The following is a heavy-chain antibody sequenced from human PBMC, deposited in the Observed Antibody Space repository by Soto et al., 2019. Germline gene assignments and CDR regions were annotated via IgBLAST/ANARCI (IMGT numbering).Heavy chain of an antibody. J-gene: IGHJ6*03. V-gene: IGHV1-2*04. CDR3: ARDWGIVATIQYYYYYMDV. CDR1: GYTFTGYY. Sequence: QVQLVQSGAEVKKPGASVKVSCKASGYTFTGYYMHWVRQAPGQGLEWMGWINPNSGGTNYAQKFQGWVTMTRDTSISTAYMELSRLRSDDTAVYYCARDWGIVATIQYYYYYMDVWGKGTTVTVSS. CDR2: INPNSGGT. D-gene: IGHD5-12*01.